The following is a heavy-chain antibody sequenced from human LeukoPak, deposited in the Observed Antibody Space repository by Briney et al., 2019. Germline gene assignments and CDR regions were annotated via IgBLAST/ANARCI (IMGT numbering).Heavy chain of an antibody. V-gene: IGHV3-7*01. CDR1: GFTFSSYW. CDR3: AREGTAMVTNYYYYMDV. Sequence: GSLRLSCAASGFTFSSYWMSWVRQAPGKGLEWVANIKQDGSEKYYVDSVKGRFTISRDNAKNSLYLQMNSLRAEDTAVYYCAREGTAMVTNYYYYMDVWGKGTTVTISS. J-gene: IGHJ6*03. D-gene: IGHD5-18*01. CDR2: IKQDGSEK.